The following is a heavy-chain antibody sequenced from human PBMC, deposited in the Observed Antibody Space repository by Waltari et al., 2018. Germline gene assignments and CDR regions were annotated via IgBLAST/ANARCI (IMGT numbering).Heavy chain of an antibody. CDR1: GFTFSRFW. V-gene: IGHV3-74*01. CDR2: IDSDGTSE. Sequence: EVRLVESGGGLVQPGESVRLSCAAYGFTFSRFWMHWVRKAPGKGLVWVARIDSDGTSERYADSVKGRFTIARDNAKNTLYLQMKRLRVEDTAVYYCAKVAPRTYRSPVPGRDYYYGMDVWGQGTTVTVFS. CDR3: AKVAPRTYRSPVPGRDYYYGMDV. J-gene: IGHJ6*02. D-gene: IGHD6-13*01.